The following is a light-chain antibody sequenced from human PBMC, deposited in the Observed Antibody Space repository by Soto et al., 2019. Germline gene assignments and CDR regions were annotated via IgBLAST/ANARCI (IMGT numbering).Light chain of an antibody. CDR3: QQRSNWTPLT. V-gene: IGKV3-11*01. CDR2: DAS. J-gene: IGKJ4*01. Sequence: EIVLTQSPATLSLSPGERATLSCRASQSVSSYLAWYQQKPGQAPRLLIYDASNRATGIPARFSGSASGTDFTLTISSLEPEDFAVYYCQQRSNWTPLTFGGGTKVEIK. CDR1: QSVSSY.